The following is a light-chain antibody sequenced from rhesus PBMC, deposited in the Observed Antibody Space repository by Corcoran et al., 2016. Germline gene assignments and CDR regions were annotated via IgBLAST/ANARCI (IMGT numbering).Light chain of an antibody. Sequence: ETVVTQSPATLSLSPGERATLPCRASQSFCSYLAWYQQDPGQAPRLLIYGASSRATGFPDRFSGSGSGTDFPLTISSLETEDVGVYYCQQSSNMLTFGGGAKVELK. CDR3: QQSSNMLT. J-gene: IGKJ4*01. CDR2: GAS. CDR1: QSFCSY. V-gene: IGKV3-24*04.